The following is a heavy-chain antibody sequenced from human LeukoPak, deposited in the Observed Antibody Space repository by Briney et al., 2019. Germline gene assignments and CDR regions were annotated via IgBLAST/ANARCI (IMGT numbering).Heavy chain of an antibody. Sequence: SETLSLTCAVSGGSINKDNWWSWVRQPPGGGLEWIGEIYHNGGTNYNSSLKSRVTISVDRSKNQFSLKLSSVTAADTAVYYCTRNGYYCLDYWGQGTLVTVSS. J-gene: IGHJ4*02. CDR2: IYHNGGT. V-gene: IGHV4-4*02. CDR3: TRNGYYCLDY. D-gene: IGHD3-22*01. CDR1: GGSINKDNW.